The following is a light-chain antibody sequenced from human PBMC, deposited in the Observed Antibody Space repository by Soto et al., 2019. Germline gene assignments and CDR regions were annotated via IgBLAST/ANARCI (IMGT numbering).Light chain of an antibody. V-gene: IGKV1-5*03. Sequence: IRMTQSPSTLSASLGDRVTITCRASESVNSWVAWFQQKPGKAPKLLIYKTSILERGVPSRFSGSGSGTEFTLSITRLQPDDFATYYCQQYRSYWTFGQGTKVDIK. CDR1: ESVNSW. CDR3: QQYRSYWT. CDR2: KTS. J-gene: IGKJ1*01.